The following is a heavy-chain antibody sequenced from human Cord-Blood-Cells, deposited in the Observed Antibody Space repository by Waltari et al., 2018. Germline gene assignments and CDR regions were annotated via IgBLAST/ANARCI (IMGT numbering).Heavy chain of an antibody. Sequence: QVQLQQWGAGLLKPSETLSLTCAVYGGSFSGYYWSWIRQPPGKGLEWSGEINHSGSTNYNPSRKSRVTISVDTSKNQFSLKLSSVTAADTAVYYCARWEYYDSSGYYYYYYGMDVWGQGTTVTVSS. CDR2: INHSGST. J-gene: IGHJ6*02. D-gene: IGHD3-22*01. CDR3: ARWEYYDSSGYYYYYYGMDV. CDR1: GGSFSGYY. V-gene: IGHV4-34*01.